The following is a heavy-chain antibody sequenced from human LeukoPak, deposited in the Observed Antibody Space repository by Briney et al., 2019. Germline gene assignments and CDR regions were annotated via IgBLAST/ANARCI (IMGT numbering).Heavy chain of an antibody. J-gene: IGHJ4*02. Sequence: ASVKVSCKVSGYTLTELSMHWVRQAPGKGLEWMGGSDPEDGETIYAQKFQGRVTMTEDTSTDTAYMELSSLRSEDTAVYYCATRMYSSSWYEYYFDYWGQGTQVTVSS. V-gene: IGHV1-24*01. D-gene: IGHD6-13*01. CDR1: GYTLTELS. CDR3: ATRMYSSSWYEYYFDY. CDR2: SDPEDGET.